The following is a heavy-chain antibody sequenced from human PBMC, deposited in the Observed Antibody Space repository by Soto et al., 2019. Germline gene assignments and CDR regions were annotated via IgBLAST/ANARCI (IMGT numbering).Heavy chain of an antibody. CDR2: ISDSGGST. J-gene: IGHJ4*02. V-gene: IGHV3-23*01. CDR1: GSTFSSDD. CDR3: AKDGGWSLAVAGLFDY. D-gene: IGHD6-19*01. Sequence: EVHLLEYGGGLVQPGGSLRLSCVVSGSTFSSDDMSWVRQAPGRGLEWVSGISDSGGSTYYADSVKGRFTISRDNAKNTQYLQMKSMRAEDTALYSCAKDGGWSLAVAGLFDYWGPGTQVTVSS.